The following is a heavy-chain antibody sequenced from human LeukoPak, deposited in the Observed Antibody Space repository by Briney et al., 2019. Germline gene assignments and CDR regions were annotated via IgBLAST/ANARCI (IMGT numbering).Heavy chain of an antibody. CDR2: IHYLGST. V-gene: IGHV4-39*01. D-gene: IGHD2-15*01. J-gene: IGHJ4*02. CDR3: ARRYCSGSSCYFFDY. Sequence: PSETLSLTCTASGGSISSSSYNWVWIRQPPGKGLEWIGSIHYLGSTYYNPSLKTRVTISVDTSKNQFSLRLSSVTAADTAVYYCARRYCSGSSCYFFDYWGQGTLVTVSS. CDR1: GGSISSSSYN.